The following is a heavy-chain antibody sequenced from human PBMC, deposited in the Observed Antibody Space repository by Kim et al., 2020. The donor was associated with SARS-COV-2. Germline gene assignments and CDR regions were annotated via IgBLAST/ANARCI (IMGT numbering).Heavy chain of an antibody. CDR2: IYSGGSST. CDR3: AKWDEWELHYLH. Sequence: GGSLRLSCAASGFTFSSYAMSWVRQAPGKGLEWVSVIYSGGSSTYYADSVKGRFTISRDNSKNTLYLQMNSLRAEDTAVYYCAKWDEWELHYLHWGQGTLVTVSS. CDR1: GFTFSSYA. V-gene: IGHV3-23*03. J-gene: IGHJ4*02. D-gene: IGHD1-26*01.